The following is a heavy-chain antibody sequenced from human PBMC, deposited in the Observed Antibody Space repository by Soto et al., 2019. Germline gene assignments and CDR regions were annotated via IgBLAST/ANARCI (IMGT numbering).Heavy chain of an antibody. J-gene: IGHJ4*02. V-gene: IGHV1-2*02. CDR2: INPNSGGT. CDR1: GYTFTGYY. Sequence: ASVKVSCKASGYTFTGYYMHWVRQAPGQGLEWMGWINPNSGGTNYAQKFQGRVTMTRDTSISTAYMELSRLRSDDTAVYYCARADMTNVYYDSSGYQYYVDYWGQVTLVPV. D-gene: IGHD3-22*01. CDR3: ARADMTNVYYDSSGYQYYVDY.